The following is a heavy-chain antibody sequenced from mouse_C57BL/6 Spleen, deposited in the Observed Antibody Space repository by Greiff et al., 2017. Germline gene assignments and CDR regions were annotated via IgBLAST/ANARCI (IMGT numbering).Heavy chain of an antibody. CDR1: GYSITSGYY. V-gene: IGHV3-6*01. D-gene: IGHD1-1*02. Sequence: EVKLMESGPGLVKPSQSLSLTCSVTGYSITSGYYWNWIRQFPGNKLEWMGYISYDGSNNYNPSLKNRISITRDTSKNQFFLKLNSVTTEDTATYYCARDREYGGAMDYWGQGTSVTVSS. CDR2: ISYDGSN. J-gene: IGHJ4*01. CDR3: ARDREYGGAMDY.